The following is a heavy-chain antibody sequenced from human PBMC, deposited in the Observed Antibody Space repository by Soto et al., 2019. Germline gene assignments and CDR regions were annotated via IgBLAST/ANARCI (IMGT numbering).Heavy chain of an antibody. J-gene: IGHJ4*02. CDR2: IYYSGST. CDR1: GGSISSSSYY. D-gene: IGHD3-22*01. V-gene: IGHV4-39*07. Sequence: PSETLSLTCTVSGGSISSSSYYWGWIRQPPGKGLEWIGSIYYSGSTYYNPSLKSRVTISVDTSKNQFSLRLSSVTAADTALYYCARARPYDSSDFDYWGQGTLVTVSS. CDR3: ARARPYDSSDFDY.